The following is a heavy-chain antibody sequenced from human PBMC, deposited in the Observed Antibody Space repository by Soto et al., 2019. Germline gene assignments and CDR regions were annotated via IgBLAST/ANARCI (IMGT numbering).Heavy chain of an antibody. CDR3: SKVLAVVPAAPVAL. D-gene: IGHD6-25*01. V-gene: IGHV3-23*01. CDR1: GFTFSSYA. J-gene: IGHJ4*02. CDR2: ISGSGGST. Sequence: GGSLRLSCAASGFTFSSYAMSWVRQAPGKGLEWVSAISGSGGSTYYADSVKGRFTISRDNSKNTLYLKMNSLRAENTAVYYCSKVLAVVPAAPVALWGQGTLVTVSS.